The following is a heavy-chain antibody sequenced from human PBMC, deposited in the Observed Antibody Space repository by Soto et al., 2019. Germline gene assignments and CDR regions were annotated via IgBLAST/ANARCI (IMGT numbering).Heavy chain of an antibody. Sequence: PGGSLRLSCAASGFTFSSYAMSWVRQAPGKGLEWVSAISGSGGSTYYADSVKGRFTISRDNSKNTLYLQMNSLRAEDTAVYYCANSKFETRGTLGYWGQGTLVTVSS. V-gene: IGHV3-23*01. CDR2: ISGSGGST. CDR1: GFTFSSYA. J-gene: IGHJ4*02. CDR3: ANSKFETRGTLGY.